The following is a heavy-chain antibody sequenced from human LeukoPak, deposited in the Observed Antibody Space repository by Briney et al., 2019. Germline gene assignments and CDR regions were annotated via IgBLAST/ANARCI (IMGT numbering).Heavy chain of an antibody. J-gene: IGHJ4*02. CDR3: ARDFDYGDYGGYFDY. D-gene: IGHD4-17*01. Sequence: SVKVSCKASGGTFSSYAISWVRQAPGQGLEWMGRIIPIFGIANYAQKFQGRVTITADKSTSTAYMELSSLRSDDTAVYYCARDFDYGDYGGYFDYWGQGTLVTVSS. CDR2: IIPIFGIA. CDR1: GGTFSSYA. V-gene: IGHV1-69*04.